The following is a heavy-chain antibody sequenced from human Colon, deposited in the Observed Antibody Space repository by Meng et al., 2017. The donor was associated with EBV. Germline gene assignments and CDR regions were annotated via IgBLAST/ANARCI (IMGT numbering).Heavy chain of an antibody. CDR2: IYRTGDA. CDR1: GGSISSVNW. J-gene: IGHJ4*02. V-gene: IGHV4-4*02. D-gene: IGHD3-10*01. CDR3: ARDNDITLIQGGGFGC. Sequence: PVQEPGPVWVKPLGTLFLTCAVSGGSISSVNWWSWVRQPPRKGLEWIGEIYRTGDANYNPSLNSRVSISIDKAKNHFSLILNSVPAADTAMYYCARDNDITLIQGGGFGCWGPGTLVTVSS.